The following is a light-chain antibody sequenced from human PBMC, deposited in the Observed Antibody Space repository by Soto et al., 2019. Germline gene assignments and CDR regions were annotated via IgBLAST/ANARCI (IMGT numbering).Light chain of an antibody. CDR1: SSDVGSYNY. Sequence: QSVLTQPASVSGSPGQSITISCTGTSSDVGSYNYVSWYQQHPGKAPKLMIYEVSDRPSGISGRFSGSKSGNTASLTISGLQTKDEADYYCSSYTSSSTLFGTGTKLTVL. CDR3: SSYTSSSTL. CDR2: EVS. J-gene: IGLJ1*01. V-gene: IGLV2-14*01.